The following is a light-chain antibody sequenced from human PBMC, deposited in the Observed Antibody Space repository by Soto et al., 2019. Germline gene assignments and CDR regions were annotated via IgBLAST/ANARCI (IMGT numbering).Light chain of an antibody. J-gene: IGLJ2*01. Sequence: QSALTQPPSASGSPGQSVTISCTGTSGDIGGYNYVSWYQQHPGKAPKLLIYEVSKRPSGVPDRFSGSKSGNTASLTVSGPQAEDEVDYYCSSYVGTNTLVFGGGTKLTVL. CDR2: EVS. CDR3: SSYVGTNTLV. CDR1: SGDIGGYNY. V-gene: IGLV2-8*01.